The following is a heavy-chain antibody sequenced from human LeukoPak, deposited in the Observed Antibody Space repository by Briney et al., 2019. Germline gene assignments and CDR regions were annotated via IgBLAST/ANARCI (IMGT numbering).Heavy chain of an antibody. V-gene: IGHV3-48*01. CDR1: GFTFDDYG. D-gene: IGHD4-17*01. CDR3: ARDWYGDYTDVLDY. Sequence: GGSLRLSCAASGFTFDDYGMSWVRQAPGKGLEWVSYISSSSSTIYYADSVKGRFTISRDNAKNSLYLQMNSLRAEDTAVYYCARDWYGDYTDVLDYWGQGTLVTVSS. J-gene: IGHJ4*02. CDR2: ISSSSSTI.